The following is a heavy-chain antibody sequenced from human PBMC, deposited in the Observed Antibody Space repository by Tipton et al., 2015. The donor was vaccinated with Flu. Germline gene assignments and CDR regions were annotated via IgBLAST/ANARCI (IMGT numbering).Heavy chain of an antibody. CDR3: TRGQGANP. CDR2: IGGTVGHT. J-gene: IGHJ5*02. Sequence: GSLRLSCAASGFTFSSYAMSWVRQAPGKGLEWVSVIGGTVGHTYYADSVKGRFTISRDDSKNMLSLQMDSLRAEDTAVYYCTRGQGANPWGQGTLVTVSS. V-gene: IGHV3-23*01. CDR1: GFTFSSYA.